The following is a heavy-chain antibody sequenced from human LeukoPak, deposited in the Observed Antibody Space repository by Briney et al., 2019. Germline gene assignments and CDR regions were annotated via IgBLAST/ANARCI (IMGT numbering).Heavy chain of an antibody. CDR1: ELTVSSNY. Sequence: GGSLRLSCAASELTVSSNYMSWVRQAPGKGLEWVSVIYSGGSTYYADSMKGRFTVSRDSSKNTLYLQMNSLRAEDTAVYYCARVRMAAAGPFDSWGQGTLVTVSS. D-gene: IGHD6-13*01. CDR2: IYSGGST. CDR3: ARVRMAAAGPFDS. V-gene: IGHV3-53*01. J-gene: IGHJ4*02.